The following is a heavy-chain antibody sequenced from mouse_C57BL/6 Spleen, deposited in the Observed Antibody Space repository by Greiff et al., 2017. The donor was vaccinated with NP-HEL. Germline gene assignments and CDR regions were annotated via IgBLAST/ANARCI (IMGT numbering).Heavy chain of an antibody. V-gene: IGHV1-19*01. Sequence: EVQLQQSGPVLVKPGASVKMSCKASGYTFTDYYMNWVKQSHGKSLEWIGVINPYNGGTSYNQKFKGKATLTVDKSSSTAYMELNSLTSEDSAVYYCARSQLGRYPYYAMDYWGQGTSVTVSS. D-gene: IGHD4-1*02. CDR1: GYTFTDYY. CDR3: ARSQLGRYPYYAMDY. J-gene: IGHJ4*01. CDR2: INPYNGGT.